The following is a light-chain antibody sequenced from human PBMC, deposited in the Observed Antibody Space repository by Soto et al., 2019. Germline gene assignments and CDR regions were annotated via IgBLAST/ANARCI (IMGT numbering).Light chain of an antibody. J-gene: IGLJ1*01. CDR3: SSYTSSSTRV. CDR2: EVS. V-gene: IGLV2-14*01. Sequence: QSVLTQPASVSRSPGQSITISCTGTSSDVGGYNYVSWYQQHPGKAPKLMIYEVSNRPSGVSNRFSGSKSGNTASLTISGLQAEEEPDYYCSSYTSSSTRVFGTGTKVTVL. CDR1: SSDVGGYNY.